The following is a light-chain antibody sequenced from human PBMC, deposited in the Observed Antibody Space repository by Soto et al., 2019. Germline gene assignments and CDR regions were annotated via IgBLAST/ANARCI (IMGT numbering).Light chain of an antibody. CDR1: HSISKW. V-gene: IGKV1-5*01. CDR2: GAS. Sequence: DIQMTQSPSTLSASVGGRVIITCRASHSISKWLAWYQQKPGKAPKLLIYGASSLESGVPSRFSGSGSGTEFTLTISSLQPDDFATYYCQQYNSYDMWTFGQGTKVAIK. J-gene: IGKJ1*01. CDR3: QQYNSYDMWT.